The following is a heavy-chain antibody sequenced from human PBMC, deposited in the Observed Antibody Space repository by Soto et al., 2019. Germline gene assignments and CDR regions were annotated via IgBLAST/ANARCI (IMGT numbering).Heavy chain of an antibody. J-gene: IGHJ3*02. CDR3: ARAWGIYSSIWDAFDI. CDR1: GDSVSSNSAA. Sequence: SQTLSLTCAISGDSVSSNSAAWNWIRQSPSRGLEWLGRTYYRSKWYNDYAVSVKSRITINPDTSKNQFSLQLNSVTPEGTALYYCARAWGIYSSIWDAFDIWGQGTMVTVSS. CDR2: TYYRSKWYN. D-gene: IGHD6-13*01. V-gene: IGHV6-1*01.